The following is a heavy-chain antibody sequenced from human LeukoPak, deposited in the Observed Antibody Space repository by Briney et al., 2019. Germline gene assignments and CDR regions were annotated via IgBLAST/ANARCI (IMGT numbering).Heavy chain of an antibody. CDR1: GGSFSGYY. V-gene: IGHV4-34*01. J-gene: IGHJ3*02. CDR2: INHSGST. D-gene: IGHD3-3*01. CDR3: ARAGYDFWSGYYNAHAFDI. Sequence: SETLSLTCAVYGGSFSGYYWSWIRQPPGKGLEWIGEINHSGSTNYNPSLKSRVTISVDRSKNQFSLKLSSVTAADTAVYYCARAGYDFWSGYYNAHAFDIWGQGTMVTVSS.